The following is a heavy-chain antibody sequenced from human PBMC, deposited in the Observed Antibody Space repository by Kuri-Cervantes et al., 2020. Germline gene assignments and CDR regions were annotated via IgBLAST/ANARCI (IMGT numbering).Heavy chain of an antibody. CDR3: ARDHMVRDSWFDP. CDR2: ISSSSSYI. J-gene: IGHJ5*02. CDR1: GFTFSSYS. V-gene: IGHV3-21*04. Sequence: GGSLRLSCAASGFTFSSYSMNWVRQAPGKGLEWVSSISSSSSYIYYADSVKGRFTISRDNAKNSLYLQMNSLRAEDTAVYYCARDHMVRDSWFDPWGQGTLVTVSS. D-gene: IGHD3-10*01.